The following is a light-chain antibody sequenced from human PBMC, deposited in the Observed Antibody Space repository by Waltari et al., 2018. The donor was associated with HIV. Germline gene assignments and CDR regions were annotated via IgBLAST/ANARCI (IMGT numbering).Light chain of an antibody. V-gene: IGKV3-15*01. Sequence: EIVMTQSPATLSVSPGERATLSGRASQNINSNLAWYQQKPGQAPRLLIYGASTRATGIPARFSGSGSGTEFTLTISSLQSEDFAVFYCQHYHNWPPYTFGQGTKLEIK. J-gene: IGKJ2*01. CDR1: QNINSN. CDR2: GAS. CDR3: QHYHNWPPYT.